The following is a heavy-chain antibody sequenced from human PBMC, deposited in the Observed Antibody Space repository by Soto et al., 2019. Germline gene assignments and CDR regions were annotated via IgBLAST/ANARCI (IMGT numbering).Heavy chain of an antibody. CDR1: GFTFSSPA. CDR3: ATPDRVMVFDY. J-gene: IGHJ4*02. D-gene: IGHD5-18*01. Sequence: GGALRLSSAASGFTFSSPALHWGPQAPGKGLEWVAVISNDGTNKYYADSVKGRFTISRDNSKNTLYLQMNSLKPEDTAVYNCATPDRVMVFDYWGQGTLVTVSS. CDR2: ISNDGTNK. V-gene: IGHV3-30*04.